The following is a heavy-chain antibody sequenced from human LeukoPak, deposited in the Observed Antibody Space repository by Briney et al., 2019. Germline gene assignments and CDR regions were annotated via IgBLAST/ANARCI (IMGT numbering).Heavy chain of an antibody. CDR1: GFTFSDYY. CDR3: ARGGEYSSSWYIGY. D-gene: IGHD6-13*01. CDR2: ISSSSSYT. J-gene: IGHJ4*02. Sequence: MSGGSLRLSCAASGFTFSDYYMSWIRQAPGKGLEWVSYISSSSSYTNYADSVKGRFTISRDNAKNSLYLQMNSLRAEDTAVYYCARGGEYSSSWYIGYWGQGTLVTVSS. V-gene: IGHV3-11*05.